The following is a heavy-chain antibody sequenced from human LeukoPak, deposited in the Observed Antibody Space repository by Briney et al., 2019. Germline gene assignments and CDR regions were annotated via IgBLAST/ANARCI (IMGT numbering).Heavy chain of an antibody. CDR1: GGTFSSYA. J-gene: IGHJ4*02. CDR2: IIPIFGTA. Sequence: VASVTVSCKASGGTFSSYAISWVRHPPGQGLEWVGGIIPIFGTANYAQKFQGRVTITADESTSTDYMELSSLRSEDTAVYYCARDAGGGGWSSYFDYWGQGTLVTVSS. V-gene: IGHV1-69*01. CDR3: ARDAGGGGWSSYFDY. D-gene: IGHD2-15*01.